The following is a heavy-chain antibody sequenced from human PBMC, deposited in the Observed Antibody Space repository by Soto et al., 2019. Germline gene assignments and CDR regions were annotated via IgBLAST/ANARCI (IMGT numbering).Heavy chain of an antibody. CDR1: GFTFSSYW. V-gene: IGHV3-7*03. CDR2: IKQDGSEK. J-gene: IGHJ6*02. CDR3: ARVVRVVGATAFYYYYGMDV. D-gene: IGHD1-26*01. Sequence: GGSLRLSCAASGFTFSSYWMSWVRQAPGKGLEWVANIKQDGSEKYYVDSVKGRFTISRDNAKNSLYLQMNSLRAEDTAVYYCARVVRVVGATAFYYYYGMDVWGQGTTVTVSS.